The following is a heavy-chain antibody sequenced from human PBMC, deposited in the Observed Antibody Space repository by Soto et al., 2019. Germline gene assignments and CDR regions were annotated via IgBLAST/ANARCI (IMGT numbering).Heavy chain of an antibody. D-gene: IGHD1-7*01. CDR2: INHSGST. Sequence: SETLSLTCAVYGGSFSGYYWSWIRQPPGKGLEWIGEINHSGSTNYNPSLKSRVTISVETSKNQFSLKLSSVTAADTAVYYCARARAYNWNYVYYYGMDVWGQGTTVTVSS. V-gene: IGHV4-34*01. CDR1: GGSFSGYY. CDR3: ARARAYNWNYVYYYGMDV. J-gene: IGHJ6*02.